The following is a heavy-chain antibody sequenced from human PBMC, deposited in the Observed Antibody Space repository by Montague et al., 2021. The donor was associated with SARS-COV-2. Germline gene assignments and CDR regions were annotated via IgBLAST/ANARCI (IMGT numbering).Heavy chain of an antibody. CDR1: GASMTRSW. CDR2: IFHDGTS. CDR3: TRARSKAIDY. D-gene: IGHD2/OR15-2a*01. Sequence: SETLSLTCAVSGASMTRSWWTWVRQPPGGRLQWIGEIFHDGTSXSXYXXALKRRVTISIDTSKNQFFLRLSSVTAADTALYFCTRARSKAIDYWGQGALVTVSS. V-gene: IGHV4-4*02. J-gene: IGHJ4*02.